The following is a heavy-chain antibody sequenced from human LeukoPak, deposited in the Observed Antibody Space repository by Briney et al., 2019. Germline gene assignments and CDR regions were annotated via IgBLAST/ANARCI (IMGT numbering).Heavy chain of an antibody. CDR3: ARDGGRIAAAGSYVRTLPLDY. CDR1: GYTFTSYG. J-gene: IGHJ4*02. V-gene: IGHV1-18*01. D-gene: IGHD6-13*01. Sequence: ASVKVSCKASGYTFTSYGISWVRQAPGQGLEWMGWISAYNGNTNYAQKLQGRVTMTTDTSTSTAYMELRSLRSDDTAVYYCARDGGRIAAAGSYVRTLPLDYWGQGTLVTVSS. CDR2: ISAYNGNT.